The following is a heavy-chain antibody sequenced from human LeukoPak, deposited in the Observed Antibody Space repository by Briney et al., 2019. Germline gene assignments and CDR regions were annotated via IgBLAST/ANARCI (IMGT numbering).Heavy chain of an antibody. V-gene: IGHV4-59*08. Sequence: SETLSLTCTVSGCSISSYYWSWFRQPPGKGLEWIGYIYYSGSTNYNPSLKSRVTISVDTSNNQFSLKLSSVTAADPAVYYCARQSDSSGWYLFDYWGQGTLVTVSS. J-gene: IGHJ4*02. CDR1: GCSISSYY. CDR2: IYYSGST. CDR3: ARQSDSSGWYLFDY. D-gene: IGHD6-19*01.